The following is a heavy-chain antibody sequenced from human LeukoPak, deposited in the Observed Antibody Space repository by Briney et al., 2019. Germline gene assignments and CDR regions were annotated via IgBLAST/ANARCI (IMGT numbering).Heavy chain of an antibody. CDR3: ARVYFSSGSWGGY. D-gene: IGHD3-10*01. J-gene: IGHJ4*02. CDR2: ISNIGGTI. CDR1: GFTFSDFY. V-gene: IGHV3-11*01. Sequence: GGSLRLSYAASGFTFSDFYMSWIRQAPGKGLEWVSYISNIGGTIYYADSVKGRFTISRDNAKNSLYLQMNSLGAEDTAVYYCARVYFSSGSWGGYWGQGTLVTVSS.